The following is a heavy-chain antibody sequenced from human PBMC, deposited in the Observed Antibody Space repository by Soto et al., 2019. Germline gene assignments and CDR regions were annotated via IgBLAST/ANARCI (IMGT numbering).Heavy chain of an antibody. D-gene: IGHD6-19*01. CDR2: ISYDGSNK. CDR1: GFTFSSYG. Sequence: QVQLVESGGGVVQPGRSLRLSCAASGFTFSSYGMHWVRQAPGKGLEWVAVISYDGSNKYYSDSVKGRFTISRDNSKNALYLQMNSLRAGDTAVYYCAKGRVAVAGTVDYWGQGTLVTVSS. J-gene: IGHJ4*01. CDR3: AKGRVAVAGTVDY. V-gene: IGHV3-30*18.